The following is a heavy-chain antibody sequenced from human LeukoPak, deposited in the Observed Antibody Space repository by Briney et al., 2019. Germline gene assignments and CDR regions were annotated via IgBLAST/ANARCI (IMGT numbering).Heavy chain of an antibody. D-gene: IGHD1-1*01. CDR2: INHSGST. CDR1: GVSFSGYY. CDR3: ARQKLERLFPRHYYYGMDV. J-gene: IGHJ6*02. V-gene: IGHV4-34*01. Sequence: PSETLSLTCAVYGVSFSGYYWSWIRQPPGKGLEWIGEINHSGSTNYNPSLKSRVTISVDTSKNQFSLKLSSVTAADTAVYYCARQKLERLFPRHYYYGMDVWGQGTTVTVSS.